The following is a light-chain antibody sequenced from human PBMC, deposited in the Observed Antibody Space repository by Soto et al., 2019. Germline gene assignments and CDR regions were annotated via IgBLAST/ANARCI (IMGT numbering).Light chain of an antibody. V-gene: IGKV1-33*01. CDR3: QQNDTLPYT. CDR2: DSS. J-gene: IGKJ2*01. Sequence: DIQMTQSPPPLSASVGDRVTIACQASQDSSYYLNWYQQKPGKAPKLLIYDSSDLETGVPSRFSGRGSGTDFTFTISSLQPEDVATYYCQQNDTLPYTFGQGTKLQIK. CDR1: QDSSYY.